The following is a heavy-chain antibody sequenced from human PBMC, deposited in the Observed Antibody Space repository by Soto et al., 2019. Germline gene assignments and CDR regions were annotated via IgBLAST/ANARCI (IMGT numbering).Heavy chain of an antibody. Sequence: LRLSCAASGFTFSSYSMNWVRQAPVKGLEWVSSISSSSSYIYYADSVKGRFTISRDNAKNSLYLQMNSLRAEDTAVYYCAREKPTTVTTFYYYYGMDVWGQGTTVTVSS. CDR3: AREKPTTVTTFYYYYGMDV. CDR1: GFTFSSYS. J-gene: IGHJ6*02. D-gene: IGHD4-17*01. V-gene: IGHV3-21*01. CDR2: ISSSSSYI.